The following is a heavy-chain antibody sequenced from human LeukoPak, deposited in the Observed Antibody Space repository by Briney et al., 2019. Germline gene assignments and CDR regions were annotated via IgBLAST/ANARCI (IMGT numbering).Heavy chain of an antibody. D-gene: IGHD6-6*01. CDR2: IYYSGST. J-gene: IGHJ4*02. CDR3: ARRGSSSSTLDYDFDY. Sequence: SETLSLTCTVSGGSISSNIHYWGWVRQPPGTGLEWIGSIYYSGSTYYNPSLKSRVTISVDTTKNQFSLKLSSVTAADTAVYYCARRGSSSSTLDYDFDYWGQGTLVTVSS. CDR1: GGSISSNIHY. V-gene: IGHV4-39*01.